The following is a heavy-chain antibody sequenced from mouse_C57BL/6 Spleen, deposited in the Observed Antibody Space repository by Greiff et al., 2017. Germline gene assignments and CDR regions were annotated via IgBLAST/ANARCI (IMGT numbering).Heavy chain of an antibody. CDR3: AREGYDGSSFDY. CDR2: IWSDGST. CDR1: GFSLTSYG. V-gene: IGHV2-6*03. J-gene: IGHJ2*01. Sequence: VKLMESGPGLVAPSQCLSITCTVSGFSLTSYGVHWVRQPPGKGLEWLVVIWSDGSTTYNSALKSRLSISKDNSKRQVFLKMNSLQTDDTAMYYCAREGYDGSSFDYWGQGTTLTVSS. D-gene: IGHD1-1*01.